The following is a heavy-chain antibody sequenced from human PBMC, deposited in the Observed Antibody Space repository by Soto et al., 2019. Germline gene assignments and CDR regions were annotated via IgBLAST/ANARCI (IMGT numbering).Heavy chain of an antibody. Sequence: SETLCVTCGVGGGSFSGYAWIWIRQPPGKGLEWIGEINHSGTTNHNPSLKSRVIISVDTSKKQFSLRLTSVTAADTAVYYCARGSDYTSSFDYWGQGTLVTVSS. D-gene: IGHD3-16*01. J-gene: IGHJ4*02. CDR1: GGSFSGYA. CDR3: ARGSDYTSSFDY. CDR2: INHSGTT. V-gene: IGHV4-34*01.